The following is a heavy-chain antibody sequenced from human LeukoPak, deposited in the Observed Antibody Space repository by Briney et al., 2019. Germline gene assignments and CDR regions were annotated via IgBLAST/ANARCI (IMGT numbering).Heavy chain of an antibody. CDR1: GGTFSSYA. CDR2: INPNSGGT. J-gene: IGHJ6*03. CDR3: ARESGATYYYYYMDV. D-gene: IGHD1-26*01. Sequence: ASVKVSCKASGGTFSSYAISWVRQAPGQGLEWMGWINPNSGGTNYAQKFQGRVTMTRDTSISTAYMELSRLRSDDTAVYYCARESGATYYYYYMDVWGKGTTVTVSS. V-gene: IGHV1-2*02.